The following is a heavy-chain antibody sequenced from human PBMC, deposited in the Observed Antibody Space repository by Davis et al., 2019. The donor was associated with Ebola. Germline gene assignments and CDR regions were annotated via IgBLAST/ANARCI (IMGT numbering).Heavy chain of an antibody. CDR3: VRAAFGSYYFDY. V-gene: IGHV3-13*01. Sequence: GESLKISCAASGFTFSSYDMHWVRQVTGKSLEWVSAIGTAGDTYYPGSVKGRFTISRENAMNSLYLQMNSLRAEDTAVYYCVRAAFGSYYFDYWGQGTLVIVSS. J-gene: IGHJ4*02. D-gene: IGHD3-3*01. CDR1: GFTFSSYD. CDR2: IGTAGDT.